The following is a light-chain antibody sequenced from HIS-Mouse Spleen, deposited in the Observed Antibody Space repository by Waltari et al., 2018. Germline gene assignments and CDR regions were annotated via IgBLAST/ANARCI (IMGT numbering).Light chain of an antibody. Sequence: QSALTQPPSASGSPGQSVTISCTGTSSDVGGYNYVSWYQQHPGKAPKLMIYEVSKRPSGVPYRSSGCKAGNTASLTVPGLQAEDEADYYCSSYAGSNNLVFGGGTKLTVL. CDR3: SSYAGSNNLV. V-gene: IGLV2-8*01. J-gene: IGLJ2*01. CDR2: EVS. CDR1: SSDVGGYNY.